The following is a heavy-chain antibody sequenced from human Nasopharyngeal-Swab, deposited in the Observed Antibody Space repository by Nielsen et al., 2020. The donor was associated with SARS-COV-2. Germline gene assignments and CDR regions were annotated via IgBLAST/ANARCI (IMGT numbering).Heavy chain of an antibody. CDR2: SRNKADSYTT. CDR3: ARGDYGDNHQY. J-gene: IGHJ4*02. D-gene: IGHD4-17*01. V-gene: IGHV3-72*01. Sequence: GESLKISCAASGFTFSDHYMDWVRQAPGKGLEWVGRSRNKADSYTTEYAASVKGRFTISRDDSKNSLYLQMNSLKTEDTAVYYCARGDYGDNHQYWGQGTPVTVSS. CDR1: GFTFSDHY.